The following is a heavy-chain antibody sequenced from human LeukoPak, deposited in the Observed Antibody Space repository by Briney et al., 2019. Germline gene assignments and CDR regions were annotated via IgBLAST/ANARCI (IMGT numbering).Heavy chain of an antibody. CDR3: ARRWLASAGAFDI. J-gene: IGHJ3*02. CDR2: IYSGGST. V-gene: IGHV3-53*01. Sequence: QPGGSLRLSCAASGFTVSSNYMSWVRQAPGKGLEWVSVIYSGGSTYYADSVKGRFTISRDNSKNTLYLQMNSLRAEDTAVYYCARRWLASAGAFDIWGQGTMVTVSS. CDR1: GFTVSSNY. D-gene: IGHD6-19*01.